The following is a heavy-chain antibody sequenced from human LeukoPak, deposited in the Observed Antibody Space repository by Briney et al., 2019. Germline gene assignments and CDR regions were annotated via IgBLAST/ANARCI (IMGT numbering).Heavy chain of an antibody. CDR3: AREGYNYGDYARFDP. CDR2: ISAYNGNT. D-gene: IGHD4-17*01. Sequence: ASVKVSCKASGYTFTSYGISWVRQAPGQGLKWMGWISAYNGNTNYAQKLQGRVTMTTDTSTSTAHMELRSLRSDDTAVYYCAREGYNYGDYARFDPWGQGTLVAVSS. CDR1: GYTFTSYG. V-gene: IGHV1-18*01. J-gene: IGHJ5*02.